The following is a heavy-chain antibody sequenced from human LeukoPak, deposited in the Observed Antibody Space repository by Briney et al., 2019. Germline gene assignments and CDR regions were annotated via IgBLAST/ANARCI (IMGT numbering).Heavy chain of an antibody. D-gene: IGHD2-2*01. CDR1: GFTFSSYW. Sequence: GGSLSLFCAASGFTFSSYWIHWVRQAPVKGLVWVLRISSDGSSTSYADSVKGRFTVSRDNAKNTLYLQMNSLRAEDTAVYYCARPGYCSSTSCQQPDYWGQGTLVTVSS. V-gene: IGHV3-74*01. J-gene: IGHJ4*02. CDR3: ARPGYCSSTSCQQPDY. CDR2: ISSDGSST.